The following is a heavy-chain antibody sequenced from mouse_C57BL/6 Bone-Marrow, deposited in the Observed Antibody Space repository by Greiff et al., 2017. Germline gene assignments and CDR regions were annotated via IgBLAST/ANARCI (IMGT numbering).Heavy chain of an antibody. V-gene: IGHV1-59*01. CDR1: GYTFTSYW. D-gene: IGHD2-3*01. Sequence: VQLQQPGAELVRPGTSVKLSCKASGYTFTSYWMHWVKQRPGQGLEWIGVIDPSDSYTNYNQKFKGKATLTVDTSSSTAYMQLSSLTSAESAVYYCSRDGYYWFAYWGQGTLVTVSA. J-gene: IGHJ3*01. CDR2: IDPSDSYT. CDR3: SRDGYYWFAY.